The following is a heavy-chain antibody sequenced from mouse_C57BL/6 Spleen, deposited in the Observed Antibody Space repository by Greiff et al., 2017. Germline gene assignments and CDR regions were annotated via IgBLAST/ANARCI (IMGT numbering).Heavy chain of an antibody. D-gene: IGHD4-1*01. CDR1: GYTFTNYW. V-gene: IGHV1-63*01. J-gene: IGHJ2*01. CDR3: ARSRVGRGYFDY. Sequence: QVQLKQSGAELVRPGTSVKMSCKASGYTFTNYWIGWAKQRPGHGLEWIGDIYPGGGYTNYNEKFKGKATLTADKSSSTAYMQFSSLTSEDSAIYYCARSRVGRGYFDYWGQGTTLTVSS. CDR2: IYPGGGYT.